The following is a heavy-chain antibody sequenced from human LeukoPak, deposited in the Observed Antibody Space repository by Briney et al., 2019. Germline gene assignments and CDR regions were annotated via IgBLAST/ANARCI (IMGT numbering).Heavy chain of an antibody. Sequence: SETLSLTCTVSGDSTSNFHWNWIRQSPGKGLEWIGNIHYSGSSVYNPSLKSRVTISIDTSRRQFFLKLNSVTAADTAVYYCARRGYFDYWGQGILVTVSA. V-gene: IGHV4-59*08. J-gene: IGHJ4*02. CDR2: IHYSGSS. CDR3: ARRGYFDY. CDR1: GDSTSNFH.